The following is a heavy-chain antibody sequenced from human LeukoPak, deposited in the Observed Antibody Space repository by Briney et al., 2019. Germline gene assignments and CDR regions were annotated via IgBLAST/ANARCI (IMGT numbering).Heavy chain of an antibody. D-gene: IGHD7-27*01. CDR2: IYSGGST. J-gene: IGHJ4*02. CDR1: GFTVSSIY. V-gene: IGHV3-53*01. CDR3: ARDRTGDCLFDY. Sequence: GGSLRLSCAASGFTVSSIYMNWVRQAPGKGLEWVSLIYSGGSTYYAGSVKGRFTISRDNSKNTLYLQMNSLRAEDTAVYYCARDRTGDCLFDYWGQGTLVTVSS.